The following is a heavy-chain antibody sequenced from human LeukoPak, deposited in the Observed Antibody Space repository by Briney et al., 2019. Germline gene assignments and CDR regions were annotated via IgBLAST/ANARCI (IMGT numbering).Heavy chain of an antibody. V-gene: IGHV4-39*01. CDR1: GGSISSSSYY. CDR2: IYYSGST. J-gene: IGHJ4*02. CDR3: ARHPHLYDFWSGYPYFDY. D-gene: IGHD3-3*01. Sequence: SETLSLTCTVSGGSISSSSYYWGWIRQPPGKGLEWIGSIYYSGSTYYNPSLKSRVTISVDTSKNQFSLKLSSVTAADTAVYYCARHPHLYDFWSGYPYFDYWGRGTLVTVSS.